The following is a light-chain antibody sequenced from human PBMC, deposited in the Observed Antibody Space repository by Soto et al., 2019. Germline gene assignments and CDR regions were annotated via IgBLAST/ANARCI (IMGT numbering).Light chain of an antibody. CDR2: GAS. V-gene: IGKV3-20*01. J-gene: IGKJ2*01. CDR3: QQYGNSPPYT. CDR1: QSVSSSS. Sequence: EIVLTQSPGTQSLSPGERATLSCRASQSVSSSSLAWYQQKPGQAPRLLIYGASSRATGIPDRFSGSGSGTDVTLTVSRLEPEDFVVYYCQQYGNSPPYTFGQGTKLEI.